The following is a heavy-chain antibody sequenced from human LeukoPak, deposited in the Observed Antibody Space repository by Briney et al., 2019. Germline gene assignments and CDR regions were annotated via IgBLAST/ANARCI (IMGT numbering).Heavy chain of an antibody. Sequence: GGSLTLSCAASGFTFSSYAIHWFRQAPARGVEGVAVISYDGSNKYYADSVKGRFTISRDNSKNTLYLQMNSLRAEDTAVYYCARGAYSSGANFDYWGQGTLVTVSS. CDR2: ISYDGSNK. CDR1: GFTFSSYA. CDR3: ARGAYSSGANFDY. V-gene: IGHV3-30-3*01. J-gene: IGHJ4*02. D-gene: IGHD6-19*01.